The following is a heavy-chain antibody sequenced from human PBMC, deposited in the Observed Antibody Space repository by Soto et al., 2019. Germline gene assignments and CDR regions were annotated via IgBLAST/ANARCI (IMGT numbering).Heavy chain of an antibody. CDR1: GFTFSSYG. CDR2: ISYDGSNK. CDR3: AKGQRPYYYDSSPNQD. J-gene: IGHJ4*02. Sequence: GGSLRLSCAASGFTFSSYGMHWVRQAPGKGLEWVAVISYDGSNKYYADSVKGRFTISRDNSKNTLYLQMNSLRAEDTAVYYCAKGQRPYYYDSSPNQDRGQGTLVTVSS. D-gene: IGHD3-22*01. V-gene: IGHV3-30*18.